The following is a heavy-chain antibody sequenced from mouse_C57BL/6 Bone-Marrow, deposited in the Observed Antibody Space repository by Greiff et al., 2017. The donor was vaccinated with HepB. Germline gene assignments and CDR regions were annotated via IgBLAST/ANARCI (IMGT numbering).Heavy chain of an antibody. CDR2: IYPGSGST. D-gene: IGHD1-1*01. CDR1: GYTFTSYW. V-gene: IGHV1-55*01. J-gene: IGHJ4*01. CDR3: ARRGAIWPYYYAIDY. Sequence: VQLQQSGAELVKPGASVKMSCKASGYTFTSYWITWVKQRPGQGLEWIGDIYPGSGSTNYNEKFKSKATLTVDTSSSTAYMQLSSLTSEVSAVYYCARRGAIWPYYYAIDYSGLGTSVTVSS.